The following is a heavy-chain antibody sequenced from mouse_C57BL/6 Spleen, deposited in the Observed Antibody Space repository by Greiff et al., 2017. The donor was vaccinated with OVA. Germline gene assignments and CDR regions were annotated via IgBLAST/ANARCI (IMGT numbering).Heavy chain of an antibody. CDR1: GYTFTSYW. D-gene: IGHD2-3*01. CDR2: IYPGSGST. J-gene: IGHJ3*01. Sequence: VQLQQPGAELVKPGASVKMSCKASGYTFTSYWITWVKQRPGQGLEWIGDIYPGSGSTNYNEKFKSKATLTVDTSSSTAYMQLSSLTSEDSAVYYCARSYDGYSAWFAYWGQGTLVTVSA. V-gene: IGHV1-55*01. CDR3: ARSYDGYSAWFAY.